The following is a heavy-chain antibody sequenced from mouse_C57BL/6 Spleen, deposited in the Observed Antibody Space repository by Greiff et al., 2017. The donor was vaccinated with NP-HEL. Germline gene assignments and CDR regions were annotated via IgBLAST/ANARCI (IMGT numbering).Heavy chain of an antibody. J-gene: IGHJ3*01. CDR1: GFTFSSYA. D-gene: IGHD1-1*01. Sequence: EVQLVESGEGLVKPGGSLKLSCAASGFTFSSYAMSWVRQTPEKRLEWVAYISSGGDYSYYADTVKGRFTISRDNARNTLYLQMSSLKSEDTAMYYCTRDEGTTDWAWFAYWGQGTLVTVSA. CDR3: TRDEGTTDWAWFAY. V-gene: IGHV5-9-1*02. CDR2: ISSGGDYS.